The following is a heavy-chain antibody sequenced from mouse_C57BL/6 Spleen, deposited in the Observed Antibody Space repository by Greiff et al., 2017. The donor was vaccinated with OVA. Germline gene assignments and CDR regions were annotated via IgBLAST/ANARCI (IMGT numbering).Heavy chain of an antibody. CDR1: GFTFSDYG. D-gene: IGHD1-1*01. V-gene: IGHV5-17*01. Sequence: EVKVVESGGGLVKPGGSLKLSCAASGFTFSDYGMHWVRQAPEKGLEWVAYISSGSSTIYYADTVKGRFTISRDNAKNTLFLQMTSLRSEDTAMYYCARENYYGSSSVFAYWGQGTLVTVSA. CDR2: ISSGSSTI. J-gene: IGHJ3*01. CDR3: ARENYYGSSSVFAY.